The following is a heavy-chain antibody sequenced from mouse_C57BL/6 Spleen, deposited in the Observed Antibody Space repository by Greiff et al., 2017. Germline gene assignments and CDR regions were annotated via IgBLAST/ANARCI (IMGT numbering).Heavy chain of an antibody. J-gene: IGHJ2*01. V-gene: IGHV1-80*01. CDR3: ARKVFGGNCFDY. CDR2: IYPGDGDT. Sequence: QVQLQQSGAELVKPGASVKISCTASGYAFSSYWMNWVKQRPGKGLEWIGQIYPGDGDTTSNGTFEGKATLTADKSSSTAYMQLRSLTSEDSAVYYCARKVFGGNCFDYWGQGTTLTVSS. CDR1: GYAFSSYW. D-gene: IGHD1-3*01.